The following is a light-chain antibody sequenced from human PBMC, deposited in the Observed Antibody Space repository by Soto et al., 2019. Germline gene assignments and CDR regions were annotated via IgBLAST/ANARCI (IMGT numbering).Light chain of an antibody. J-gene: IGKJ4*01. Sequence: DIQLTQSPASLSTSVGDRVTITCRASQGISSYLAWYQQKPGKAPKLLIYLASTLQSGVPSRFSGSVSGTDFSLTISSLQPEDVATYYCQYLNSFPLSFGGGTKVEIK. CDR3: QYLNSFPLS. CDR1: QGISSY. CDR2: LAS. V-gene: IGKV1-9*01.